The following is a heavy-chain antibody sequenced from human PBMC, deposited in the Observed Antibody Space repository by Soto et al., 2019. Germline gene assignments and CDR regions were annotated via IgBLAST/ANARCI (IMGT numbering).Heavy chain of an antibody. D-gene: IGHD3-22*01. J-gene: IGHJ4*02. CDR2: LYISGET. V-gene: IGHV3-66*01. CDR1: GITVSTNY. Sequence: PGGSLRLSCAASGITVSTNYMSWVRQAPGKGLEWVSVLYISGETRYADPVKGRFTISRDNSENTLYLQMNSLRAEDTAVYYCAQVGVPGRHHFDRWGQGTLVTVSS. CDR3: AQVGVPGRHHFDR.